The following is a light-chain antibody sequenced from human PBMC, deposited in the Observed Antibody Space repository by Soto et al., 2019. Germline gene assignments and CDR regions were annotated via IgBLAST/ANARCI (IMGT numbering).Light chain of an antibody. J-gene: IGLJ1*01. CDR3: LLSYSDTRV. CDR1: TGAVTSGHY. CDR2: DTS. Sequence: QAVVTQEPSLTVSPGGAVTLTCGSSTGAVTSGHYPDWFQQKPGQAPRTLIYDTSNKHSWTPARFSGSLLGGKAALTLSGAQPEDEAEYYCLLSYSDTRVFGTGTKLTVL. V-gene: IGLV7-46*01.